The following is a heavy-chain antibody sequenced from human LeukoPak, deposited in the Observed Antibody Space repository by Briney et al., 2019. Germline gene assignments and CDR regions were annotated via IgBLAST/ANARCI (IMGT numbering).Heavy chain of an antibody. Sequence: SETLSLTCTVSGGSISSSSYYWGWIRQPPGKGLEWIGSIYYSGSTYYNPSLKSRVTISVDTSKNQFSLKLSSVTAADTAVYYCARHREVAAILDAFDIWGQGTMVTVSS. CDR2: IYYSGST. CDR3: ARHREVAAILDAFDI. V-gene: IGHV4-39*01. D-gene: IGHD2-21*02. J-gene: IGHJ3*02. CDR1: GGSISSSSYY.